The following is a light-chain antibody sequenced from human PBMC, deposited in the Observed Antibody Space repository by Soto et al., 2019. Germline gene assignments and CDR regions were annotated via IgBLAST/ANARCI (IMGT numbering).Light chain of an antibody. V-gene: IGKV3-15*01. J-gene: IGKJ4*01. CDR1: HSVSSR. CDR3: QHYTNWPLT. Sequence: DIVMTHAPATLSVTPGERATLSCRASHSVSSRLAWYQQKPGQAPRLLIYGASTRATGLPARFSGSGSGTEFTLTISSLQSEDFAVYYCQHYTNWPLTFGGGTRWIS. CDR2: GAS.